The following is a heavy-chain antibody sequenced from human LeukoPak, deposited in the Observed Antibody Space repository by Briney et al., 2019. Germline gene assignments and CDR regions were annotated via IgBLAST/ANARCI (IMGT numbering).Heavy chain of an antibody. D-gene: IGHD3-3*01. CDR3: ARGGYDFWSGYYTIDY. CDR1: GGSFSGYY. V-gene: IGHV4-34*01. J-gene: IGHJ4*02. Sequence: SETLSLTCAVYGGSFSGYYWSWIRQPPGKGLEWIGEINHSGSTNYNPSLKSRVTISVDTSKNQFSLKLSSVTAADTAVYYCARGGYDFWSGYYTIDYWGRGTLVTVSS. CDR2: INHSGST.